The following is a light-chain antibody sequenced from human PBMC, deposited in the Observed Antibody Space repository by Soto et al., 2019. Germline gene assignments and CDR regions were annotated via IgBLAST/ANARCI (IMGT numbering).Light chain of an antibody. J-gene: IGLJ3*02. CDR1: SSDVGSYNL. Sequence: QSALTQPASVSGSPGQSITISCTGTSSDVGSYNLVSWYQQHPGKAPKLMIYEGSKRPSGVSNRFSGPKSGNTASLTIAGLQAEHEADSYCCSYAYSSTFWVFGGGTKLTVL. CDR2: EGS. CDR3: CSYAYSSTFWV. V-gene: IGLV2-23*03.